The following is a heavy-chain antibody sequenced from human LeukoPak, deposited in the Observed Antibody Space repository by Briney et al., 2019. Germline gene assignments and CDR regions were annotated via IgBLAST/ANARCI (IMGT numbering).Heavy chain of an antibody. V-gene: IGHV3-30*03. CDR2: ISYDGSNK. D-gene: IGHD2-15*01. Sequence: GGSLRLSCAASGFTFSSYGMHWVRQAPGKGLEWVAVISYDGSNKYYADSVKGRFTISRDNSKNTLYLQMNSLRAEDTAVYYCASPPKRGVDYWGQGTLVTVSS. CDR3: ASPPKRGVDY. J-gene: IGHJ4*02. CDR1: GFTFSSYG.